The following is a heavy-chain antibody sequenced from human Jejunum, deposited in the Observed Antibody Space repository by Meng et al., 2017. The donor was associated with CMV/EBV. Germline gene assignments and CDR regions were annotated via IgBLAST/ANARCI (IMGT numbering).Heavy chain of an antibody. CDR3: ARSRGDGYNLDY. J-gene: IGHJ4*02. Sequence: CKGSGYIFTNCDIHWVRQVPGQRLEWMGSINTGNDNTKSSRRFQGRVTITRDTSASTAYMELSSLRSEDTAVYYCARSRGDGYNLDYWGQGTLVTVSS. D-gene: IGHD5-24*01. CDR1: GYIFTNCD. CDR2: INTGNDNT. V-gene: IGHV1-3*04.